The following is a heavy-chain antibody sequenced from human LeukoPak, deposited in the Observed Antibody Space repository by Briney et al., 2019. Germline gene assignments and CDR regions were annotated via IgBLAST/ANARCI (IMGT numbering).Heavy chain of an antibody. CDR3: AKDFTIFGAAGWAFDI. CDR2: ITSPGGHK. J-gene: IGHJ3*02. Sequence: PGGSLRLSCLASGFSFSSYAMHWVRQAPGKGLEWVALITSPGGHKYYADSVKGRFIISRDNSKDTLYLQMDSLRGDDTAVYSCAKDFTIFGAAGWAFDIWGQGTMVTVSS. V-gene: IGHV3-30-3*01. D-gene: IGHD3-3*01. CDR1: GFSFSSYA.